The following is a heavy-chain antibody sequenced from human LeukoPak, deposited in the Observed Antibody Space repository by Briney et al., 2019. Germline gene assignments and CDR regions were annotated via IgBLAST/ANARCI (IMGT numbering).Heavy chain of an antibody. V-gene: IGHV1-8*03. CDR3: AREKTVDYYYYYMDV. CDR2: VNPNSGNT. Sequence: ASVKVSCKASGYTSTSYDINWVRQATGQGLEWMGWVNPNSGNTSYAQKFQGRVTITRNTSISTAYMELSSLRSEDTAVYYCAREKTVDYYYYYMDVWGKGTTVTVSS. J-gene: IGHJ6*03. CDR1: GYTSTSYD.